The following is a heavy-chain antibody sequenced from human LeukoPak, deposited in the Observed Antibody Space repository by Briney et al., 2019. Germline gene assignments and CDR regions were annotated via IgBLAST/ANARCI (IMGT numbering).Heavy chain of an antibody. V-gene: IGHV4-59*08. D-gene: IGHD2-21*01. J-gene: IGHJ3*02. Sequence: PSETLSLTCTVSGGSISSYYWSWIRQPPGKGLEWIGYIYYSGSTNYNPSLKSRVTISVDTSKNQFSLKLSSVTAADTAVYYCASMYCGGDCYPRGDAFDIWGQGTMVTVSS. CDR3: ASMYCGGDCYPRGDAFDI. CDR1: GGSISSYY. CDR2: IYYSGST.